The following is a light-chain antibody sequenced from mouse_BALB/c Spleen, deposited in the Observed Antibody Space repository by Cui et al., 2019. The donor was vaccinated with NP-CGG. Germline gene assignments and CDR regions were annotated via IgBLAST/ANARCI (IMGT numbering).Light chain of an antibody. CDR3: ALWYSNHWV. Sequence: QAVVTQQSALTISPGETVTLTCRSNTGAVTTSNYANWVQEKPDNLFTGLIGGTNNRAPSVPARFSGSLIGDKAALTITGAQTEDEAIYFCALWYSNHWVFGGGTKLTVL. V-gene: IGLV1*01. CDR1: TGAVTTSNY. J-gene: IGLJ1*01. CDR2: GTN.